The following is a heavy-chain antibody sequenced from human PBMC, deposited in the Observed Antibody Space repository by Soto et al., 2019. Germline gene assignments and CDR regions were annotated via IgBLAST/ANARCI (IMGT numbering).Heavy chain of an antibody. CDR3: ARRKTNYYGSGSPKDYYYYGMDV. Sequence: GGFQRLCCTASGCTFISYSVNWVRQTQGKGLEWVSSISSSSSYIYYADSVKGRFTISRDNAKNSLYLQMNSLRAEDTAVYYCARRKTNYYGSGSPKDYYYYGMDVWGQGTTVNGSS. V-gene: IGHV3-21*01. CDR1: GCTFISYS. CDR2: ISSSSSYI. J-gene: IGHJ6*02. D-gene: IGHD3-10*01.